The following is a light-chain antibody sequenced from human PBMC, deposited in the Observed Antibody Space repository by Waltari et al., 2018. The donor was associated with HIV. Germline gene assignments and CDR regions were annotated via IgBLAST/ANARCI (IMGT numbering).Light chain of an antibody. CDR1: QSIVSY. Sequence: DIQMTQSPSSLSASVGDRVTITCRASQSIVSYLNWYQQKPGKAPNLLIYTASSLQSGVPSRFSGSGSGTDFTLTISSLQPEDCATYYCQQSYSTPTFGGGTKVEIK. V-gene: IGKV1-39*01. CDR2: TAS. CDR3: QQSYSTPT. J-gene: IGKJ4*01.